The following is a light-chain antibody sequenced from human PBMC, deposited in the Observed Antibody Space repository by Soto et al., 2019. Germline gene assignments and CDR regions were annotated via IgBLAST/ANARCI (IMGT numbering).Light chain of an antibody. J-gene: IGKJ1*01. CDR1: QGIRDD. V-gene: IGKV1-6*01. CDR3: LQDYNYPWT. CDR2: AAS. Sequence: AIQMTQSPSSLSASVGDRVTITGRASQGIRDDLGWYQQKPGKAPKLLIYAASSLQSGVPSRFSGSGSGTDFTLTISSLQPEDFATYYCLQDYNYPWTFGQGTTVDI.